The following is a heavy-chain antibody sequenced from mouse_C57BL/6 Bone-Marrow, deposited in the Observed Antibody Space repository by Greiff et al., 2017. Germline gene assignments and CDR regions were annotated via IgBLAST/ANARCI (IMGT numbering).Heavy chain of an antibody. Sequence: QVHVKQSGAELVRPGASVTLSCKASGYTFTDYEMHWVKQTPVHGLEWIGAIDPETGGTAYNQKFKGKAILTADKSSSTAYMELRSLTSEDSAVYYCTRGRIITTVVALYYYAMDYWGQGTSVTVSS. CDR1: GYTFTDYE. CDR3: TRGRIITTVVALYYYAMDY. CDR2: IDPETGGT. V-gene: IGHV1-15*01. J-gene: IGHJ4*01. D-gene: IGHD1-1*01.